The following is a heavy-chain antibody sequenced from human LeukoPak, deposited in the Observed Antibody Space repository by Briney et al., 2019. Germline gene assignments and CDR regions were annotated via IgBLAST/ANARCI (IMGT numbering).Heavy chain of an antibody. V-gene: IGHV1-2*02. CDR1: GYSFTDYY. J-gene: IGHJ6*03. Sequence: SVKVSCKASGYSFTDYYMHWVRQAPGQGLESVGWINPDSGGTNYPQKFQGRVTMTRDTSISTAYMELSRLRSDDTAAYYCARGGHYYSYSMDVWGKGTTVTVSS. CDR3: ARGGHYYSYSMDV. CDR2: INPDSGGT.